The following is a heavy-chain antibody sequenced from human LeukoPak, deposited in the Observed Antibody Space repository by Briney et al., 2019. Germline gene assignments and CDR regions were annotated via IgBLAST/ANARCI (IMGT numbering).Heavy chain of an antibody. Sequence: GGSLRLSCAASGFTFSSYAMSWVRQAPGKGLEWVSAISGSGGSTYYTDSVKGRFTISRDNSKNTLYLQMNSLRAEDTAVYYRAKVDWSGGSCYYPDYWGQGTLVTVSS. D-gene: IGHD2-15*01. CDR1: GFTFSSYA. V-gene: IGHV3-23*01. CDR3: AKVDWSGGSCYYPDY. CDR2: ISGSGGST. J-gene: IGHJ4*02.